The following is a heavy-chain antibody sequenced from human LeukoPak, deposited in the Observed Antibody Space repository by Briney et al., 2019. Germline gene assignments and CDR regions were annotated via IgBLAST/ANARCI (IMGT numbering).Heavy chain of an antibody. V-gene: IGHV4-34*01. CDR1: GGSFSGYY. J-gene: IGHJ4*02. D-gene: IGHD3-10*01. Sequence: KPSETLSLTCAVYGGSFSGYYWSWIRQPPGKGLEWIGEINHSGSTNYHPSLKSRVTISVDTSKNQFSLKLSSVTAADTAVYYCARGRPPPYYGSGKEFDYWGQGTLVTVSS. CDR2: INHSGST. CDR3: ARGRPPPYYGSGKEFDY.